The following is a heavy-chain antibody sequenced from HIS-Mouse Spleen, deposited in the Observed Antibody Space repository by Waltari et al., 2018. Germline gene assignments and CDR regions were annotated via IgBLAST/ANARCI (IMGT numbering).Heavy chain of an antibody. V-gene: IGHV4-39*07. J-gene: IGHJ3*02. CDR3: ARLMIVVKEGPGSAFDI. CDR2: IYYSGST. Sequence: QLQLQESGPGLVKPSETLSLTCTVSGGSISSSSYYWGWIRQPPGKGLEWSGSIYYSGSTYYNPTLKSRVTISVDTSKNQFSLKLSSVTAADTAVYYCARLMIVVKEGPGSAFDIWGQGTMVTVSS. CDR1: GGSISSSSYY. D-gene: IGHD3-22*01.